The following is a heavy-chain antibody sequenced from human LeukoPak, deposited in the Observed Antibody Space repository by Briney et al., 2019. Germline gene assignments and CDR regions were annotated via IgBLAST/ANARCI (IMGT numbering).Heavy chain of an antibody. D-gene: IGHD3-9*01. CDR1: GYTFTSYG. V-gene: IGHV1-18*01. Sequence: ASVKVSCKASGYTFTSYGISWVRQAPGQGLEWMGWISAYNGNTNYAQKFQGRVTMTRDTSISTAYMELSRLRSDDTAVYYCARDPGRLRYFDWLSHNWFDPWGQGTLVTVSS. CDR3: ARDPGRLRYFDWLSHNWFDP. J-gene: IGHJ5*02. CDR2: ISAYNGNT.